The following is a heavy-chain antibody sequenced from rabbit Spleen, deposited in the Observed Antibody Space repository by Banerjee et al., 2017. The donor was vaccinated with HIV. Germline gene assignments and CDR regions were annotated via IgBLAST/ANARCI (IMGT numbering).Heavy chain of an antibody. CDR2: IDTNDGDT. CDR1: GFSFSSNW. D-gene: IGHD4-1*01. V-gene: IGHV1S45*01. Sequence: EQLEESGGGLVKPEGSLTLTCTVSGFSFSSNWICWVRQAPGKGLEWIACIDTNDGDTDYANWPKGRFTISKTSSTTVTLQMTSLTAADTATYFCARETSSGWGVVSYYFNLWGPGTLVTVS. J-gene: IGHJ4*01. CDR3: ARETSSGWGVVSYYFNL.